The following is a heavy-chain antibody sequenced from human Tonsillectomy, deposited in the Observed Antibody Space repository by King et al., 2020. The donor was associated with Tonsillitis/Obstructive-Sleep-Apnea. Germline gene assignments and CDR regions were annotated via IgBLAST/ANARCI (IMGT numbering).Heavy chain of an antibody. Sequence: LQLQESGPGLVKPSETLSLTCTVSGGSISSSSYYWGWIRQPPGKGLEWIGGIYYSGSTYYNPSLKSRGTISVDTSKNQFSLKLSSVTAADTAVYYCASGVLRGYSYGYGYWGQGTLVTVSS. J-gene: IGHJ4*02. V-gene: IGHV4-39*01. CDR1: GGSISSSSYY. D-gene: IGHD5-18*01. CDR2: IYYSGST. CDR3: ASGVLRGYSYGYGY.